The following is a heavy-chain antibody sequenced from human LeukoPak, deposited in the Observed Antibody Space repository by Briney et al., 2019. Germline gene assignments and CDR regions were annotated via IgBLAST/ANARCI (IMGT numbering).Heavy chain of an antibody. Sequence: KPGGSLRLSCAASGFTFSGYVMTWVRQAPGKGLECVPSITFSSSHIYYADSVKGRFTISRDNTKDSLYLQMNSLRAEDTAIYYCARGPQFSGPGWFDPWGQGTLVTVSS. J-gene: IGHJ5*02. D-gene: IGHD3-10*01. V-gene: IGHV3-21*01. CDR1: GFTFSGYV. CDR2: ITFSSSHI. CDR3: ARGPQFSGPGWFDP.